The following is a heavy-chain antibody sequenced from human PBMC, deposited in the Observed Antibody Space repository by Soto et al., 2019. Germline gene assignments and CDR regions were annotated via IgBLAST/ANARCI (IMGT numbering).Heavy chain of an antibody. CDR1: GGSISSYY. Sequence: SETLSLTCTVSGGSISSYYWSWIRQPPGKGLEWIGYIYYSGSTNYNPSLKSRVTISVDTSKNQFSLKLSSVTAADTAVYYCARHFDYWGQGTLVTVSS. CDR2: IYYSGST. V-gene: IGHV4-59*08. J-gene: IGHJ4*02. CDR3: ARHFDY.